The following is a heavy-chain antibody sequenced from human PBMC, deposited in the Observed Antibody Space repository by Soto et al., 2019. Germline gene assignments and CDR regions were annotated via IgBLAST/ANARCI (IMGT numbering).Heavy chain of an antibody. CDR2: IYYSGST. D-gene: IGHD3-10*01. V-gene: IGHV4-30-4*01. CDR3: VFLSEYYGSVSAFDI. J-gene: IGHJ3*02. Sequence: QVQLQESGPGLVKPSQTLSLTCTVSGGSISSGDYYWSWIRQPPGKGLEWIGYIYYSGSTYYNQSLKSRVIISVDTSKHQFPLKLSSVTAADTAVYYCVFLSEYYGSVSAFDIWGPWTMVAVSS. CDR1: GGSISSGDYY.